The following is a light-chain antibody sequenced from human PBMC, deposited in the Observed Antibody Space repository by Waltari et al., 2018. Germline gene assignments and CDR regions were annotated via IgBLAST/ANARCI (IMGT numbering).Light chain of an antibody. J-gene: IGLJ1*01. V-gene: IGLV2-14*03. Sequence: QSALTQPASVSGSPGQSITISCTGTSSDVGGYNYVSWYQQHPGKAPKPMIYDVNKRPSGVSNRFSCSKSGNTASLTISVLQAEDEADYYCNSFTSGGTYVFGTGTKVTVL. CDR2: DVN. CDR3: NSFTSGGTYV. CDR1: SSDVGGYNY.